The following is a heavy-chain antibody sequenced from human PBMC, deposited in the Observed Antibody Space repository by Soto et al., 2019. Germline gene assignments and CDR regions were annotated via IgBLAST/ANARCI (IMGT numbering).Heavy chain of an antibody. CDR2: ISYDGSNK. Sequence: LRLSCAASGFTFSSYGMHWVRQAPGKGLEWVAVISYDGSNKYYADSVKGRFTISRDNSKNTLYLQMNSLRAEDTAVYYCAKSYYDFWSGIYYYYGMDVWGQGTTVTVSS. CDR1: GFTFSSYG. J-gene: IGHJ6*02. D-gene: IGHD3-3*01. CDR3: AKSYYDFWSGIYYYYGMDV. V-gene: IGHV3-30*18.